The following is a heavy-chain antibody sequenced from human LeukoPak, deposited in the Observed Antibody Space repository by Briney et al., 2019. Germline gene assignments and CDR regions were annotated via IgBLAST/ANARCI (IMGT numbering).Heavy chain of an antibody. CDR2: IYYSGST. Sequence: KPSETLSLTCTVSGGSINSSSYYWGWIRQPPGKGLEWIVSIYYSGSTYYNPSLKSRVTISVDTSKNQFSLKLSSVTAADTAVYYCARGDVWGQGTTVTVSS. V-gene: IGHV4-39*07. CDR3: ARGDV. CDR1: GGSINSSSYY. J-gene: IGHJ6*02.